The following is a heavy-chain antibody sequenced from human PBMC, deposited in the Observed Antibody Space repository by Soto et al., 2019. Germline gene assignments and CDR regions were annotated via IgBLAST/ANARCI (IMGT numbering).Heavy chain of an antibody. CDR2: ISGSGGST. D-gene: IGHD3-3*01. CDR1: GFTFSSYA. V-gene: IGHV3-23*01. J-gene: IGHJ1*01. Sequence: EVQLLESGGGLVQPGGSLRLSCAASGFTFSSYAMSWVRQAPGKGLEWVSAISGSGGSTYYADSVKGRFTISRDNSKNTLYLQMNSLRAEDTAVYYCAKGLSTAVLRFLEWSIIGYFQHWGQGTLVTVSS. CDR3: AKGLSTAVLRFLEWSIIGYFQH.